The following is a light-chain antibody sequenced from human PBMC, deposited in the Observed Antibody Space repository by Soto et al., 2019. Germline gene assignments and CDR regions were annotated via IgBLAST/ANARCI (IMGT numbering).Light chain of an antibody. V-gene: IGKV1-39*01. Sequence: DIQMTQSPSSLSASVGDRVTITCRASQDITYYLNWYQQKPGKAPKLLIYTASALQGGVPSRFSGSGSGTDSTLTISSLQPEDFANYYCQQCYRSPLSFGPGTTVDMK. J-gene: IGKJ3*01. CDR3: QQCYRSPLS. CDR1: QDITYY. CDR2: TAS.